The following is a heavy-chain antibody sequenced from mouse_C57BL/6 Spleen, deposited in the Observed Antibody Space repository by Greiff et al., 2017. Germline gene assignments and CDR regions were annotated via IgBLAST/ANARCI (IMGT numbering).Heavy chain of an antibody. Sequence: EVKLEESGGDLVKPGGSLKLSCAASGFTFSSYGMSWVRQTPDKRLEWVATISSGGSYTYYPDSVKGRFTISRDNAKNTLYLQMSSLKSEDTAMYYCARRGATVVAPDYFDYWGQGTTLTVSS. CDR2: ISSGGSYT. CDR3: ARRGATVVAPDYFDY. CDR1: GFTFSSYG. J-gene: IGHJ2*01. V-gene: IGHV5-6*02. D-gene: IGHD1-1*01.